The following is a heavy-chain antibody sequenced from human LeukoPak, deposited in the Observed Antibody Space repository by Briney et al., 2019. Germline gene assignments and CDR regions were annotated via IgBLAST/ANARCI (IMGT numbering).Heavy chain of an antibody. CDR1: GYPFIAHF. CDR3: VRGTPTPGMDY. D-gene: IGHD3-10*01. V-gene: IGHV7-4-1*02. J-gene: IGHJ4*02. Sequence: GASVKVSCKASGYPFIAHFLNWVRQAPGQGLEWMGNIDTTTGNPRYAQDFTGRFVLSLDTSVSTAYLQITSLKADDTAAYYCVRGTPTPGMDYWGQGTQVTVSS. CDR2: IDTTTGNP.